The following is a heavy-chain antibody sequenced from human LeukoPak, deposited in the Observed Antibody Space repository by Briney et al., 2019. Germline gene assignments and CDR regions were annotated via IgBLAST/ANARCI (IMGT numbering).Heavy chain of an antibody. CDR1: GASISGSY. CDR3: ARVGGYGDYVMGFDY. Sequence: PSETLSLTCTVSGASISGSYWTWIRQPPGKGLEWIGYIYYSGSTDYNPSLKSRVTISVDKSKNQFSLKLSSVTAADTAVYYCARVGGYGDYVMGFDYWGQGTLVTVSS. D-gene: IGHD4-17*01. V-gene: IGHV4-59*12. J-gene: IGHJ4*02. CDR2: IYYSGST.